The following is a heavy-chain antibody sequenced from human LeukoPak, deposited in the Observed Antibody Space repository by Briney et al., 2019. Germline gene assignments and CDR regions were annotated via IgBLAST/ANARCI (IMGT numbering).Heavy chain of an antibody. V-gene: IGHV4-38-2*02. CDR2: MFHSGTI. CDR3: ARGYCTNGVCYPDLDY. Sequence: SETLSLTCTVSGYSISSGYFWAWIRQPPGKGLEWIGRMFHSGTIYYNPSLKSRVTISIDTSKNQFSLRLNSVTAADTAVYYCARGYCTNGVCYPDLDYWGQGTLVTVSS. J-gene: IGHJ4*02. CDR1: GYSISSGYF. D-gene: IGHD2-8*01.